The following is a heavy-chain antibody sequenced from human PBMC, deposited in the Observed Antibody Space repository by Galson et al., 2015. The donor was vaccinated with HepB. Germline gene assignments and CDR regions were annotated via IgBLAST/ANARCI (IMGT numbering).Heavy chain of an antibody. CDR1: GYTFTSYG. D-gene: IGHD4-17*01. V-gene: IGHV1-18*04. CDR3: ARFGDYGDPRGLYYYYGMDA. J-gene: IGHJ6*02. Sequence: SVKVSCKASGYTFTSYGISWVRQAPGQGLEWMGWISAYNGNTNYAQKLQGRVTMTTDTSTSTAYMEQRSLRSDDTAVYYCARFGDYGDPRGLYYYYGMDAWGQGTTVTVSS. CDR2: ISAYNGNT.